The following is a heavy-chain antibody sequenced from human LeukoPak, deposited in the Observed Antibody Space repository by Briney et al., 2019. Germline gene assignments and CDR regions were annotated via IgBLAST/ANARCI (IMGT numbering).Heavy chain of an antibody. CDR3: WYYYDSSGGGFDY. Sequence: GASVKVSCKASGYTFTRYYMHWVRQAPGQGLEWMGLINPSGGSTSYAQKFQGRVTMTRDTSTSTVYMELSSLRSDDTAVYYCWYYYDSSGGGFDYWGQGTLVTVSS. J-gene: IGHJ4*02. CDR1: GYTFTRYY. CDR2: INPSGGST. D-gene: IGHD3-22*01. V-gene: IGHV1-46*01.